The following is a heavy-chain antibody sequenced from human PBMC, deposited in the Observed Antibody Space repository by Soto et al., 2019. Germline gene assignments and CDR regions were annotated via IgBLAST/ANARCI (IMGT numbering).Heavy chain of an antibody. J-gene: IGHJ3*02. Sequence: GGSLRLSCAASGFIFSDYYMSWIRQAPGKGLEWVSYISSSGSTIYYADSVKGRFTISRDNAKNSLYLQMNSLRAEDTAVYYCARDGAYDILTGYSPETPHRDAFDIRGQGTMVTVSS. CDR2: ISSSGSTI. CDR1: GFIFSDYY. CDR3: ARDGAYDILTGYSPETPHRDAFDI. D-gene: IGHD3-9*01. V-gene: IGHV3-11*01.